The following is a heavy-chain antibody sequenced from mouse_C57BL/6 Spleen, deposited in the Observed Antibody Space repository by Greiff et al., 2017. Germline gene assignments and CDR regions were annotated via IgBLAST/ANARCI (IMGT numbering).Heavy chain of an antibody. D-gene: IGHD1-1*01. CDR2: ISSGSSTI. V-gene: IGHV5-17*01. J-gene: IGHJ4*01. Sequence: EVKLVESGGGLVKPGGSLKLSCAASGFTFSDYGMHWVRQAPEKGLEWVAYISSGSSTIYYADTVKGRITISRDNAKNTLFLQMTSLRSEDTAMYYCARGYDGSMYDWGQGTSVTVSS. CDR1: GFTFSDYG. CDR3: ARGYDGSMYD.